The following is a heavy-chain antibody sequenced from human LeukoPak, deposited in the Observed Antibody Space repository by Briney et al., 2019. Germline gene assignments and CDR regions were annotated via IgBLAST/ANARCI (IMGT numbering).Heavy chain of an antibody. D-gene: IGHD3-3*01. J-gene: IGHJ6*02. CDR2: ISAYNGNT. V-gene: IGHV1-18*01. Sequence: VASVKVSCKASGYTFTSYGISWVRQAPGQGREWMGWISAYNGNTNYAQNLQGRVTMTTDTSTSTDYMELNSLTSEDTAVYYCARGAIFGVTTRGYGMDVWGQGTTVTV. CDR1: GYTFTSYG. CDR3: ARGAIFGVTTRGYGMDV.